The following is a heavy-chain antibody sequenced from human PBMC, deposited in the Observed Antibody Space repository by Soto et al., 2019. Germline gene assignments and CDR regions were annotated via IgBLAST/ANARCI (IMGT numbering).Heavy chain of an antibody. V-gene: IGHV1-18*01. J-gene: IGHJ4*02. CDR3: ARDREVVLVPAAIAFDY. CDR2: ISAYNGNT. Sequence: QVQLVQSGAEVKKPGASVKVSCKASGYTFTSYGISWVRQAPGQGLEWMGWISAYNGNTNYAQKLQGRVTMTTDTSTSTAYMELRGLRSDDTAVYYCARDREVVLVPAAIAFDYWGQGTLVTVSS. CDR1: GYTFTSYG. D-gene: IGHD2-2*01.